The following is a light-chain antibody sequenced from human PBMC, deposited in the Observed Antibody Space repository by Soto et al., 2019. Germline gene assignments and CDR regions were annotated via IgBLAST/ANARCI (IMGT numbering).Light chain of an antibody. V-gene: IGLV2-14*01. CDR1: SSDVGGYNY. CDR3: SSYTSGSTLLV. Sequence: QSVLTQPASVSGSPGQSITISCTGTSSDVGGYNYVSWYQQHPGKAPKLMIYDVSNRPSEVSNRFSGSKSGNTASLTISGLQAEDEGNYYCSSYTSGSTLLVFGGGTKLTVL. CDR2: DVS. J-gene: IGLJ2*01.